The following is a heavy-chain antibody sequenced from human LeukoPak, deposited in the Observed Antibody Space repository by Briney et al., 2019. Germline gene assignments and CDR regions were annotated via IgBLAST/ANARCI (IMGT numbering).Heavy chain of an antibody. J-gene: IGHJ4*02. CDR2: IIAIFHTA. CDR1: GGTFSSDA. V-gene: IGHV1-69*13. Sequence: SVTVSCKASGGTFSSDAISWGRQAPGQGVEWMGGIIAIFHTANYAQKFPGRLPITADQSTSTAYMELSSLRSEDTAVYYCASFSYVRRGLYYFDYWGQEPLVTVSS. CDR3: ASFSYVRRGLYYFDY. D-gene: IGHD2-8*01.